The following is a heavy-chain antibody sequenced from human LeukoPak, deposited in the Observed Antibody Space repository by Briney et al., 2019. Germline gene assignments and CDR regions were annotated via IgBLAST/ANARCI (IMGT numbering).Heavy chain of an antibody. CDR2: INHSGST. Sequence: SETLSLTCAVYGGSFSGYDWSWIRQPPGKGLEWIGEINHSGSTNYNPSLKSRVTISLDTSKNHFSLKLSSVTAADTAVYYCARGTPHYYGSGSYYISRFDPWGQGTLVTVSS. CDR3: ARGTPHYYGSGSYYISRFDP. CDR1: GGSFSGYD. D-gene: IGHD3-10*01. V-gene: IGHV4-34*01. J-gene: IGHJ5*02.